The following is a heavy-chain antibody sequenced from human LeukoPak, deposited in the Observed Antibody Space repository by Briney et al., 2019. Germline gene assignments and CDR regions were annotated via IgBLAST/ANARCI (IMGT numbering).Heavy chain of an antibody. D-gene: IGHD2-2*01. J-gene: IGHJ4*02. Sequence: KPGGSLRLSCAGSGFTFNNYAMSWVRRAPRKGLEWVSTIMIGGDGKHYADSVKGRFTISRDRSASTLYSQMNGLRADDTAVYSCVRAAPRDCSPASCPLFDTWGQGTLVTVSS. CDR2: IMIGGDGK. CDR1: GFTFNNYA. V-gene: IGHV3-23*01. CDR3: VRAAPRDCSPASCPLFDT.